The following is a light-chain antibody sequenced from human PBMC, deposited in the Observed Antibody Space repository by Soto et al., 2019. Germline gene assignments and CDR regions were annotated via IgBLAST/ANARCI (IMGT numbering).Light chain of an antibody. CDR3: QQYYSTPWT. V-gene: IGKV4-1*01. CDR1: QSVFSNSNNKKY. Sequence: DIVITQSAYSLAVSLFDSATINCKSSQSVFSNSNNKKYLAWYQQKPGQPPKLLIHWASIRESGVPDRFSGSGSGTDFTLTINSLQAEDVAVYYCQQYYSTPWTFGQGTKVDIK. J-gene: IGKJ1*01. CDR2: WAS.